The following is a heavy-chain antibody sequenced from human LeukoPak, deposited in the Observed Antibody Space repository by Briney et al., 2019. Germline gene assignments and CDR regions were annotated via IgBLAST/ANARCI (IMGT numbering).Heavy chain of an antibody. CDR3: AKVESSAARIYYYYMAV. J-gene: IGHJ6*03. D-gene: IGHD6-6*01. CDR2: ISGSGGST. Sequence: PGGSLRLSCAASGFSFSSYAMSWVRQAPGKGLEWVSSISGSGGSTYYADSVKGRFTISRDNAKNTVYLQMNRLRAEHTTVYYCAKVESSAARIYYYYMAVWGKGTTVTVSS. CDR1: GFSFSSYA. V-gene: IGHV3-23*01.